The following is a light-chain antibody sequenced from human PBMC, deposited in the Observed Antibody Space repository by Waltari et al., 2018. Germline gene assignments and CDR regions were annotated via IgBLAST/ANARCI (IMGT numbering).Light chain of an antibody. CDR3: SSYTTSATWV. V-gene: IGLV2-18*02. Sequence: QSALTQPPSVSGSPGQSVTLSCAGTDSDVGFYNRVSWYQQPPGTAPKLIIYEVTNRPAGVPDRFSGSKSGNTASLTISGLQTEDEADYYCSSYTTSATWVFGGGTKLTVL. CDR2: EVT. CDR1: DSDVGFYNR. J-gene: IGLJ3*02.